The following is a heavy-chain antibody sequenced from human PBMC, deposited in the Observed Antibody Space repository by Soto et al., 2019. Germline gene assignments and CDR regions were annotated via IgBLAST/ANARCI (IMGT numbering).Heavy chain of an antibody. CDR1: GYTFTSYG. CDR2: ISAYNGNT. V-gene: IGHV1-18*01. D-gene: IGHD4-17*01. J-gene: IGHJ4*02. CDR3: ARAGAHYGGNLNFDY. Sequence: ASVKVSCKASGYTFTSYGISWVRQAPGQGLEWMGWISAYNGNTNYAQKLQGRVTMTTDTSTSTAYMELRSLRSDDTAVYYRARAGAHYGGNLNFDYWGQGTLVTVSS.